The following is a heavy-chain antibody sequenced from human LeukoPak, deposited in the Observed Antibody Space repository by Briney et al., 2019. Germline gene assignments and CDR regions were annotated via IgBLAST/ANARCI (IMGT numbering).Heavy chain of an antibody. J-gene: IGHJ6*03. CDR2: IRNSGSTR. D-gene: IGHD2-2*02. CDR3: ARAGGCSSTSCYIMEDYYYYYYMDV. V-gene: IGHV3-11*01. Sequence: GGSLRLSCAASGFTFSDYYMSWIRQAPGKGLEWVSYIRNSGSTRYYADSVKGRITISRDNAKNSLFLQMDSLRAEDTAVYYCARAGGCSSTSCYIMEDYYYYYYMDVWGKGTTVTVSS. CDR1: GFTFSDYY.